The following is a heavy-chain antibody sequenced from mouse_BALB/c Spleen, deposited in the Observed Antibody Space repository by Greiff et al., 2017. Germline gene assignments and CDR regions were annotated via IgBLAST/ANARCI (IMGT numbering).Heavy chain of an antibody. D-gene: IGHD2-3*01. CDR3: AKGGYYRVPYYFDY. J-gene: IGHJ2*01. CDR1: GFTFSSFG. CDR2: ISSGSSTI. Sequence: EVQRVESGGGLVQPGGSRKLSCAASGFTFSSFGMHWVRQAPEKGLEWVAYISSGSSTIYYADTVKGRFTISRDNPKNTLFLQMTSLRSEDTAMYYCAKGGYYRVPYYFDYWGQGTTLTVSS. V-gene: IGHV5-17*02.